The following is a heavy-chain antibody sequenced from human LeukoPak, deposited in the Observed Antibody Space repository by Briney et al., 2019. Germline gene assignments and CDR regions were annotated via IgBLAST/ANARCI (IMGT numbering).Heavy chain of an antibody. V-gene: IGHV4-39*01. CDR1: GGSISSSSYY. Sequence: SETLSLTCTVSGGSISSSSYYWGWIRQPPGKGLEWIGSIYYSGSTYYNPSLKSRVTISVDTSKSQFSLKLSSVTAADTAVYYCASMVRGPIDYWGQGTLVTVSS. J-gene: IGHJ4*02. D-gene: IGHD3-10*01. CDR2: IYYSGST. CDR3: ASMVRGPIDY.